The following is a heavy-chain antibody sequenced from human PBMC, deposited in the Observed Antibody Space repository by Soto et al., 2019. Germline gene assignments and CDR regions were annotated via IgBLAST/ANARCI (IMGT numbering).Heavy chain of an antibody. Sequence: GGSLRLSCAASGFTFSNYAMNWVRQAPGKGLEYVSAISSNGGSTYYANSVKGRFTISRDNSKNTLYLQIGSPRAEDMTVYYCARFGFTYYYDYWGQGTLVTVSS. J-gene: IGHJ4*02. D-gene: IGHD3-10*01. CDR3: ARFGFTYYYDY. CDR1: GFTFSNYA. CDR2: ISSNGGST. V-gene: IGHV3-64*01.